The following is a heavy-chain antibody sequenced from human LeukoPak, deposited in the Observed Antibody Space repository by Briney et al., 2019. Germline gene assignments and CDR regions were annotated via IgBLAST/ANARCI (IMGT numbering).Heavy chain of an antibody. CDR2: ISSSSDHI. D-gene: IGHD2-2*01. CDR1: GSTFSSYS. J-gene: IGHJ4*02. Sequence: PGGSLRLSCAASGSTFSSYSMNWVRQAPGKGQEWVSSISSSSDHIAYADSVKGRFTISRDNAKNALYLQVNSLRAEDTAVYYCARGVVPAAFDYWGQGTLVTVSS. CDR3: ARGVVPAAFDY. V-gene: IGHV3-21*01.